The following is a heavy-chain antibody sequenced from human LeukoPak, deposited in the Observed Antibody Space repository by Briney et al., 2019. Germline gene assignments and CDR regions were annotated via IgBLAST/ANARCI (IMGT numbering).Heavy chain of an antibody. Sequence: SETLSLTCSATGGSINTYYWSWIRQPPGKGLECIGYVYYTGSTNYNPSLKSRVTISVDTSKNQFSLNLTSVTAADTAVYYCARDLGRALTGTRGGFDIWGQGTMVTVSS. V-gene: IGHV4-59*13. J-gene: IGHJ3*02. CDR1: GGSINTYY. D-gene: IGHD3-9*01. CDR2: VYYTGST. CDR3: ARDLGRALTGTRGGFDI.